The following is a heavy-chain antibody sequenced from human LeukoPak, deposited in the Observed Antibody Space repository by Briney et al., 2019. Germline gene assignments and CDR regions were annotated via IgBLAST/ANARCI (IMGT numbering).Heavy chain of an antibody. CDR1: GYSISSGYY. V-gene: IGHV4-38-2*02. CDR2: IYHNGST. CDR3: ARDLPARNY. J-gene: IGHJ4*02. Sequence: PSETLSLTCTVSGYSISSGYYWGWIRQPPGKGLEWIGSIYHNGSTYYNPSLKSRVTISVDTSKNQFSLKLSSVTAADTAVYYCARDLPARNYWGQGALVTVSS.